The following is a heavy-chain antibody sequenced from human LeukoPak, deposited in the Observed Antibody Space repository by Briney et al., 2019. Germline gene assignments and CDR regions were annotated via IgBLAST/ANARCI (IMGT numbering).Heavy chain of an antibody. CDR3: ASQTPALDY. J-gene: IGHJ4*02. V-gene: IGHV4-61*02. CDR1: GGSISSGSYY. CDR2: IYTSGST. Sequence: SQTLSLTCTVSGGSISSGSYYWSWIRQPAGKGLEWIGRIYTSGSTNYNPSLKSRVTISVDTSKNQFSLKLSSVTAADTAVYYCASQTPALDYWGQGTLVTVSS.